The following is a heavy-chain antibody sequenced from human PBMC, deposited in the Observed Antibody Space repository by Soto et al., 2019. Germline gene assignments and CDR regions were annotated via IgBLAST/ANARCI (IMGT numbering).Heavy chain of an antibody. V-gene: IGHV2-5*02. J-gene: IGHJ4*02. CDR2: IYWDDEK. CDR1: GFSLSTGGVG. Sequence: QITLNESGPTLVKPTETLTLTCTFSGFSLSTGGVGVGWIRQSPGKAPEWLALIYWDDEKRYSASLKSRLTISKDTSKNQVVLTMANLDPADTATYHCAHRVLRTVFGLVTTTAIYFDFWGQGTPVAVSS. CDR3: AHRVLRTVFGLVTTTAIYFDF. D-gene: IGHD3-3*01.